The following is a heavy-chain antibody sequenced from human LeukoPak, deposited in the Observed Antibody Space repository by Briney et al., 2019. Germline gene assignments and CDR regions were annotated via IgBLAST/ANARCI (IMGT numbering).Heavy chain of an antibody. CDR3: ARVNRYYDFWSGYPTPYMDV. J-gene: IGHJ6*03. V-gene: IGHV4-59*01. Sequence: SETLSLTCTVSGGSISSYYWSWIRQPPGKGLEWIGYIYSSGSTNCNPSLKSRVTISEDTSKNQFSLKLSSVTAADTAVYYCARVNRYYDFWSGYPTPYMDVWGKGTTVTVSS. CDR2: IYSSGST. CDR1: GGSISSYY. D-gene: IGHD3-3*01.